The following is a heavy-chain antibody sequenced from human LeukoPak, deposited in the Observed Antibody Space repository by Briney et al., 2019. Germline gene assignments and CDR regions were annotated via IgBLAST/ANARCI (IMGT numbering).Heavy chain of an antibody. J-gene: IGHJ4*02. D-gene: IGHD2-8*01. V-gene: IGHV3-72*01. CDR3: ARDRSPRGYAY. Sequence: GGSLRLSCAASGFSFSDHYMDWVRQAPGKGLEWVGRISDKADGYTTEYAASVKGRFTVSRDDSKNSLYLQMNSLKTEDTAVDFCARDRSPRGYAYWGQGTLVTVSS. CDR2: ISDKADGYTT. CDR1: GFSFSDHY.